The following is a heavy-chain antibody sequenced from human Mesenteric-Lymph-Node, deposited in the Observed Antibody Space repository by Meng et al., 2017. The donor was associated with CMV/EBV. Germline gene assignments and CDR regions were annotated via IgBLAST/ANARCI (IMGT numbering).Heavy chain of an antibody. V-gene: IGHV4-39*07. CDR1: GGSISSSSYY. D-gene: IGHD1-14*01. CDR2: IYYSGST. Sequence: GSLRLSCTVSGGSISSSSYYWGWIRQPPGKGLEWIGSIYYSGSTYYNPSLKSRVTISVDTSKNQFSLKLSSVTAADTAVYYCARGEPFDYWGQGTLVTVSS. J-gene: IGHJ4*02. CDR3: ARGEPFDY.